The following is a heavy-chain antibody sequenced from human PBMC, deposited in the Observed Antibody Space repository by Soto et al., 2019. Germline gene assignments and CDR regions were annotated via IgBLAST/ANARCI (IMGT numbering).Heavy chain of an antibody. CDR2: MSAYNGNI. V-gene: IGHV1-18*01. CDR3: ARAPESFDY. Sequence: QVQLVQSGAEVKKPGASVKVSCKASGYTFTSYGISWVRQAPGQGLEWMGWMSAYNGNINYAQKLQGTVTITTDTSTSTAYMALRSLRSDDTAVYYCARAPESFDYWGQGTLVTVAS. CDR1: GYTFTSYG. J-gene: IGHJ4*02.